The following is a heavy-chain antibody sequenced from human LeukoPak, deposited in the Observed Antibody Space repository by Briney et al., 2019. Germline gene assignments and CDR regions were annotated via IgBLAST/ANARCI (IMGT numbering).Heavy chain of an antibody. CDR2: ISNSCDAT. V-gene: IGHV3-21*01. J-gene: IGHJ4*02. D-gene: IGHD3-22*01. Sequence: GGSLRLSCAASGFTFSNYAMNWVRQAPGKGLEWVSKISNSCDATYYADSVKGRFTISRDNAKNSMYLQMKSLRAEDTAVYYCARGLSGDYDSSEIDYWGQGTLVTVSS. CDR1: GFTFSNYA. CDR3: ARGLSGDYDSSEIDY.